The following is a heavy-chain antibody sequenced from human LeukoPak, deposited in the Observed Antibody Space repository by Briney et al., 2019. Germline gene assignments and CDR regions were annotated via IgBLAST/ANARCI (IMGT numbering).Heavy chain of an antibody. CDR3: ARSIAAAGTLIQH. CDR2: ISSSSSYI. CDR1: GFTFSSHS. V-gene: IGHV3-21*01. D-gene: IGHD6-13*01. J-gene: IGHJ1*01. Sequence: GGSLRLSCVASGFTFSSHSMNWVRQAPGKGLEWVSSISSSSSYIYYADSVKGRFTISRDNAKNSLYLQMNSLRAEDTAVYYCARSIAAAGTLIQHWGQGTLVTVSS.